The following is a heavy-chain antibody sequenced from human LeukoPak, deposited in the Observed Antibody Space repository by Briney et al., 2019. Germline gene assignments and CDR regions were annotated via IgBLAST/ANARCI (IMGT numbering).Heavy chain of an antibody. Sequence: ASVKVSCKASGYSLTTYYMHWVRQAPGQGLEWMAIIKPSGGGTNYAQKFQGRVTMTRDTPTNTVYMELSSLRTEGTAVYYCASVYSHGMDVWGQGTTVTVSS. CDR3: ASVYSHGMDV. V-gene: IGHV1-46*01. CDR1: GYSLTTYY. CDR2: IKPSGGGT. J-gene: IGHJ6*02. D-gene: IGHD2-8*01.